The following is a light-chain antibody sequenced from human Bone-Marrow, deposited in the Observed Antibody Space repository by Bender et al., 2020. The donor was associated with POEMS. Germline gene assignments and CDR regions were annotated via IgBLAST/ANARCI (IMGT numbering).Light chain of an antibody. CDR1: ALPKQY. CDR3: QSADRSGAVV. V-gene: IGLV3-25*03. Sequence: SYELTQPPSVSVSPGQTARITCSGDALPKQYTHWYQQKSGQAPILVIYKDTERPSGIPERFSGSSSGTTVTLTISGAQTEDEADYYCQSADRSGAVVFGGGTKMTVL. J-gene: IGLJ2*01. CDR2: KDT.